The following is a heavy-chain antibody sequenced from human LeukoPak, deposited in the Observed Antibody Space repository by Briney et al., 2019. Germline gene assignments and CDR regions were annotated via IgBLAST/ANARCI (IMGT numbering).Heavy chain of an antibody. D-gene: IGHD2-15*01. CDR2: ISARGTTT. J-gene: IGHJ4*02. Sequence: GGSLRLSCVASGLTFSSYGLSWVRQAPGKGLEWVSSISARGTTTFYADSVKGRFTISRDNSKNTLYLQMNSLRAEDTAVYYCARVVRGYCSGGSCYRPYYFDYWGQGTLVTVSS. V-gene: IGHV3-23*05. CDR1: GLTFSSYG. CDR3: ARVVRGYCSGGSCYRPYYFDY.